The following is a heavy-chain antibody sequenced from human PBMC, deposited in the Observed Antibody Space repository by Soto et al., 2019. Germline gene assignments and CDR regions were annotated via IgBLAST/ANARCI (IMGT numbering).Heavy chain of an antibody. Sequence: GGSLRLSCAASGFTFSNAWMSWVRQAPGKGLEWVGRIKSKTDGGTTDYAAPVKGRFTISRDDSKNTLYLQMNSLKTEDTAVYYCTTENVSYYYDSSGFYFDYWGQGTMVTVSS. V-gene: IGHV3-15*01. CDR1: GFTFSNAW. D-gene: IGHD3-22*01. J-gene: IGHJ4*02. CDR3: TTENVSYYYDSSGFYFDY. CDR2: IKSKTDGGTT.